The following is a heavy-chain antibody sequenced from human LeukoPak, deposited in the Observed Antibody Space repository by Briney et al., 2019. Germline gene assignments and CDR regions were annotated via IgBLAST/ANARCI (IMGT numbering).Heavy chain of an antibody. D-gene: IGHD6-6*01. J-gene: IGHJ4*02. Sequence: GGSLRLSCAASGFTVSSNYMTWVRQAPGKGLEWVSVIYSGGTTYYADPVKGRFTISRDNSKNTLYLQMNSLRAEDTAMYYCARASIAGRFDYWGQGTLVTVSS. CDR3: ARASIAGRFDY. CDR2: IYSGGTT. CDR1: GFTVSSNY. V-gene: IGHV3-53*01.